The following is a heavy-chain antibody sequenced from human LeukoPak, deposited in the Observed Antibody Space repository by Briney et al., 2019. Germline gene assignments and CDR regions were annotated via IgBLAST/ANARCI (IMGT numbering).Heavy chain of an antibody. D-gene: IGHD4-17*01. CDR3: ARVDYGDYGFDV. CDR1: GFTVSINY. CDR2: IYSGGTT. V-gene: IGHV3-66*01. Sequence: GGSLRLSCAASGFTVSINYMSCVRQAPGKGLESVSVIYSGGTTYYADSVKGRFIISRDNSKNTLYLQMNSLRADDSLVYYCARVDYGDYGFDVWGQGTLVTVFS. J-gene: IGHJ4*02.